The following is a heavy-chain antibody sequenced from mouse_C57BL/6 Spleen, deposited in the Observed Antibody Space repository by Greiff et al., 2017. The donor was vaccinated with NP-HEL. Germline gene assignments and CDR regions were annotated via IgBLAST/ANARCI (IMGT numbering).Heavy chain of an antibody. J-gene: IGHJ4*01. CDR3: ARRELGLYAMDY. D-gene: IGHD4-1*01. CDR2: INPNNGGT. CDR1: GYTFTDYN. Sequence: EVKLQESGPELVKPGASVKIPCKASGYTFTDYNMDWVKQSHGKSLEWIGDINPNNGGTIYNQKFKGKATLTVDKSSSTAYMELRSLTSEDTAVYYCARRELGLYAMDYWGQGTSVTVSS. V-gene: IGHV1-18*01.